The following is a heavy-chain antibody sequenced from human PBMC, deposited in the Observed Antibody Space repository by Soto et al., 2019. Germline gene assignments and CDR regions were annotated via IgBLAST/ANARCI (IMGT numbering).Heavy chain of an antibody. J-gene: IGHJ5*02. CDR2: IIPIFGTA. D-gene: IGHD1-7*01. CDR3: ARGNKDWNYVIGWFDP. Sequence: QVQLVQSGAEVQKPGSSVKVSCKASGGTFSSYAISWVRQAPGQGLEWMGGIIPIFGTANYAQKFQGRVTITADESTSTAYMELSSLRSEDTAVYYCARGNKDWNYVIGWFDPWGQGTLVTVSS. CDR1: GGTFSSYA. V-gene: IGHV1-69*01.